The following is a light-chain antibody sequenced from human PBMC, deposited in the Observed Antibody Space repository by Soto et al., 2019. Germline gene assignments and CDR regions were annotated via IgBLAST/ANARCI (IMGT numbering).Light chain of an antibody. Sequence: EIVLTQSPGTLSLSPGERATLSCRASQSVSRSFLAWYQQKPGQAPRLLIYGASSRATGIPDRFSGSGSGTDFTLTISRLEPEDFAVYYCQQYGSSPFTFGPGTKVDFK. CDR1: QSVSRSF. CDR3: QQYGSSPFT. V-gene: IGKV3-20*01. CDR2: GAS. J-gene: IGKJ3*01.